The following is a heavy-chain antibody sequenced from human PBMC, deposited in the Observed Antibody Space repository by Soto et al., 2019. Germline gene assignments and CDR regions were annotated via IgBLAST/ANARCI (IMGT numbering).Heavy chain of an antibody. CDR2: INWKSDI. Sequence: GGSLRLSCAVSGFTFDDNAMHWVRQAPEKGLEWVSGINWKSDIGYADSVEGRFTISRDNAENSLYLQMNSLRAEDTALYYCAISQDRGGRTTFIYWGQGTQVTVSS. CDR3: AISQDRGGRTTFIY. J-gene: IGHJ4*02. V-gene: IGHV3-9*01. CDR1: GFTFDDNA. D-gene: IGHD3-16*01.